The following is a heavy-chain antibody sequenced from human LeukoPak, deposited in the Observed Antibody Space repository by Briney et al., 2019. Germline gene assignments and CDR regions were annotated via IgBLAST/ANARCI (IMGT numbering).Heavy chain of an antibody. Sequence: GGSLRLSCAASGFTFSSYAMHWVRQAPGKGLEWVAFIRYDGRNKYYADSVKGRFTISRDNSKNTLYLQMNSLRAEDTAVYYCAKDARAEYSSSSGFDYWGQGTLVTVSS. CDR2: IRYDGRNK. J-gene: IGHJ4*02. CDR1: GFTFSSYA. CDR3: AKDARAEYSSSSGFDY. V-gene: IGHV3-30*02. D-gene: IGHD6-6*01.